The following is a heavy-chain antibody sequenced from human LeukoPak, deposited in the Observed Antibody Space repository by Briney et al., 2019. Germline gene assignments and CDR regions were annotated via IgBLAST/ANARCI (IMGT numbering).Heavy chain of an antibody. J-gene: IGHJ1*01. Sequence: SVKVSCKASGGTFSSYAISWVRQAPGQGLEWMGRIIPILGIANYAQKFQGRVTITADKSTSTAYMELSSLRSEDTAVYYCARDGITYDSGGYQFQHWGQGTLVTVSS. CDR1: GGTFSSYA. CDR3: ARDGITYDSGGYQFQH. V-gene: IGHV1-69*04. CDR2: IIPILGIA. D-gene: IGHD3-22*01.